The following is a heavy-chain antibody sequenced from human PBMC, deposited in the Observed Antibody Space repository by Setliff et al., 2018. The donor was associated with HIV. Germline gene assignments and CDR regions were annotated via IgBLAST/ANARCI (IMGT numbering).Heavy chain of an antibody. CDR2: IYPGDSGT. J-gene: IGHJ6*02. D-gene: IGHD6-19*01. V-gene: IGHV5-51*01. CDR3: ARGPSSSGWYGGGEHYGMDV. Sequence: PGESLKISCKGSGYSFTSYWIGWVRQMPGKGLEWMGLIYPGDSGTTYSPSFHGQVTISADKSISNAYLQWSSLKASDTAMYYCARGPSSSGWYGGGEHYGMDVWGQGTTVTVSS. CDR1: GYSFTSYW.